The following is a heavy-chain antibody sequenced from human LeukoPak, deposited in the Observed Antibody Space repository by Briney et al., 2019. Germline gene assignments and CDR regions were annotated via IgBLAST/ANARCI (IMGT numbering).Heavy chain of an antibody. D-gene: IGHD4-17*01. CDR2: IYYSGST. V-gene: IGHV4-39*01. CDR1: GGSISSSSYY. Sequence: PSETLSLTCTVSGGSISSSSYYWGWIRQPPGKGLEWIGSIYYSGSTYYNPSLKSRVTISVDTSKNQFSLKLSSVTAADTAVYYCARHFRGTVTDKGWFDPWGQGTLVTDSS. CDR3: ARHFRGTVTDKGWFDP. J-gene: IGHJ5*02.